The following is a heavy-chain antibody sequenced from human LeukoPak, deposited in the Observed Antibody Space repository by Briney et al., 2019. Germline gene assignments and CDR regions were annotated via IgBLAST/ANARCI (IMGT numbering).Heavy chain of an antibody. CDR2: ISGSGGIT. J-gene: IGHJ5*02. D-gene: IGHD3-22*01. Sequence: GGSLRLSCAASGFTFSAYAISWVRQAPGKGLEWVSAISGSGGITYYADSVKGRFTISRGNSKNTLYLQMNTLRAEDTAVYYCAKHDPRRVVITNWFDPWGQGTLVTVSS. V-gene: IGHV3-23*01. CDR3: AKHDPRRVVITNWFDP. CDR1: GFTFSAYA.